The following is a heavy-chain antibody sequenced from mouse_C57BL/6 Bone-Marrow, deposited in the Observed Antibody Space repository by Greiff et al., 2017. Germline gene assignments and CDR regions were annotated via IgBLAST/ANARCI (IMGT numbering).Heavy chain of an antibody. D-gene: IGHD2-4*01. Sequence: VQLQQSGAELARPGASVKLSCKASGYTFTSYGISWVKQRTGQGLEWIGEIYPRSGNTYYNEKFKGKATLTADKSSSTAYMELRSLTSEDSAVDFGASGGYDYDGFAYWGQGTLVTVSA. CDR2: IYPRSGNT. CDR3: ASGGYDYDGFAY. V-gene: IGHV1-81*01. CDR1: GYTFTSYG. J-gene: IGHJ3*01.